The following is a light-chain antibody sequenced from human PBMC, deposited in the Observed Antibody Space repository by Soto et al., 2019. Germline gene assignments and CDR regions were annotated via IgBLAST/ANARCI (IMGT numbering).Light chain of an antibody. CDR2: AAS. J-gene: IGKJ1*01. V-gene: IGKV1-39*01. CDR3: QQSYNTTWT. CDR1: QGISTY. Sequence: DIQMTQSPSSLSASVGDRVTNTCRASQGISTYLNWYQQKPGKAPKLLIYAASSLQSGVPSRFSGSGSETDFTLTISSLQPEDFATYSCQQSYNTTWTFXQGTKVDIK.